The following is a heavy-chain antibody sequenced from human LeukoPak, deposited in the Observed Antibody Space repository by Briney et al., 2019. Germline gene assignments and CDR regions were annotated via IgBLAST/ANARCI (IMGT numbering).Heavy chain of an antibody. Sequence: EASVKVSCKASGYTITNYYMHWVRQAPGQGLEWMGIINPSGGSTSYAQKFQGRVTMTRDTSTSTVYMELSSLRSEDTAVYYCAREPDDSSGYELSLDYWGQGTLVTVSS. D-gene: IGHD3-22*01. CDR3: AREPDDSSGYELSLDY. CDR1: GYTITNYY. V-gene: IGHV1-46*01. J-gene: IGHJ4*02. CDR2: INPSGGST.